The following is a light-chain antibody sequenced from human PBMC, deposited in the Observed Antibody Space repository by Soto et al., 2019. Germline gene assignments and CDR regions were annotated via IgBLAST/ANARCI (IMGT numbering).Light chain of an antibody. CDR2: DAS. CDR3: QQYDGYPWT. CDR1: QSISSW. V-gene: IGKV1-5*01. J-gene: IGKJ1*01. Sequence: DIQMTQSPSTLSASVGDRVTITCRASQSISSWLAWYQQKPGKAPNLLIYDASSLKSGVPSRFSGSGSGTEFTLTISSLQPDDFTTYYCQQYDGYPWTFGQGTKVDIK.